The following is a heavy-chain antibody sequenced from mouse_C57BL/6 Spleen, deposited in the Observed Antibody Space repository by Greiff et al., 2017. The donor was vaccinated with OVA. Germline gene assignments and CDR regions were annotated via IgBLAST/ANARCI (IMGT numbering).Heavy chain of an antibody. CDR2: IDPETGGT. V-gene: IGHV1-15*01. J-gene: IGHJ2*01. CDR1: GYTFTDYE. CDR3: TRCRGYFDY. D-gene: IGHD6-1*01. Sequence: VQLQQSGAELVRPGASVTLSCKASGYTFTDYEMHWVKQTPVHGLEWIGAIDPETGGTAYNQKFQGKAILTADKSSSTAYMELRSLTSEDSAVYYCTRCRGYFDYWGQGTTLTVSS.